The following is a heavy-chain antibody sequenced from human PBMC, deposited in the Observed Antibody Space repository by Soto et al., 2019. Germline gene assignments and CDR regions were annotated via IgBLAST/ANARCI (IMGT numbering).Heavy chain of an antibody. Sequence: PGGSLRLSCTASGFNFSSYAMSWVRQAPGKGLEWVSAISGSGGSTYYADSVKGRFTISRDNSKNTLYLQMNSLRAEDTAVYYCAKVPVVHIAVAGPFDYWGQGTLVTVSS. CDR2: ISGSGGST. V-gene: IGHV3-23*01. D-gene: IGHD6-19*01. CDR3: AKVPVVHIAVAGPFDY. J-gene: IGHJ4*02. CDR1: GFNFSSYA.